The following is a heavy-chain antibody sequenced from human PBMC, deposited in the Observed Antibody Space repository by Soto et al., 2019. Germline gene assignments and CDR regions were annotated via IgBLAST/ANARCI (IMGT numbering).Heavy chain of an antibody. J-gene: IGHJ4*02. V-gene: IGHV4-59*01. CDR2: SSYGGIT. Sequence: QVQLQESGPGLVKPSETLSLTCSVSAGSISDYYWSWIRQSPEKGLAYIAYSSYGGITNLNGALNGRVTMSIDTSKNQFSLKAPSLTAADTAVYDCARARKATYITGGFDSWGQGTLVTVSS. CDR3: ARARKATYITGGFDS. D-gene: IGHD3-3*01. CDR1: AGSISDYY.